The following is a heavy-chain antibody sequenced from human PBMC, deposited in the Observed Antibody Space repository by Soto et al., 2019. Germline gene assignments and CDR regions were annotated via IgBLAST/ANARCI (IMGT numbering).Heavy chain of an antibody. J-gene: IGHJ4*02. Sequence: GGSLRLSCAASGFTFSSYGMHWVRQAPGKGLEWVAVISYDGSNKYYADSVKGRFSISRDNSKNTLYLQMNSLRAEDTAVYYCAKDRDSSGWYYFDYWGQGTLVTVSS. CDR1: GFTFSSYG. D-gene: IGHD6-19*01. V-gene: IGHV3-30*18. CDR2: ISYDGSNK. CDR3: AKDRDSSGWYYFDY.